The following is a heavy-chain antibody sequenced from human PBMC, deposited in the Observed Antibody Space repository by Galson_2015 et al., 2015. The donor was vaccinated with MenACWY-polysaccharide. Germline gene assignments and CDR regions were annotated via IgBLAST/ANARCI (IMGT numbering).Heavy chain of an antibody. CDR1: GFTFSSYA. D-gene: IGHD4-17*01. CDR2: ISYDGSNK. J-gene: IGHJ6*02. Sequence: SLRLSCAASGFTFSSYAMHWVRQAPGKGLEWVAVISYDGSNKYYADSVKGRFTISRDNSKNTLYLQMNSLRAEDTAVYYCARSGYGDYGAGMDVWGQGTTVTVSS. CDR3: ARSGYGDYGAGMDV. V-gene: IGHV3-30-3*01.